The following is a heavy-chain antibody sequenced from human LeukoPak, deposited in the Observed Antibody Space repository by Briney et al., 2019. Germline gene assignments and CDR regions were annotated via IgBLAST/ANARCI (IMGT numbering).Heavy chain of an antibody. D-gene: IGHD3-22*01. CDR3: ARDLYDSSGPYYFDY. J-gene: IGHJ4*02. CDR2: IIPIFGTA. CDR1: GGTFSSYA. V-gene: IGHV1-69*06. Sequence: SVKVSCKASGGTFSSYAISWVRQAPGQGLEWMGGIIPIFGTANYAQKFQGRVTITADKSTSTAYMELSSLRSEDTAVYYCARDLYDSSGPYYFDYWGQGTLVTVSS.